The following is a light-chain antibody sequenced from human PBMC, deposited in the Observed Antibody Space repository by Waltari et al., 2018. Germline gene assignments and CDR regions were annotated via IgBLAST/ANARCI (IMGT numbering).Light chain of an antibody. Sequence: SSELTQPPSVSVSPGHTARITCSGDALPRQFASWYQQKPGQAPVIVIYKDTGRPSEIPERFSGSSSGTTVTLTISGVQAEDEADYYCQSADASGTYKLFGGGTKLTVL. V-gene: IGLV3-25*03. J-gene: IGLJ2*01. CDR2: KDT. CDR1: ALPRQF. CDR3: QSADASGTYKL.